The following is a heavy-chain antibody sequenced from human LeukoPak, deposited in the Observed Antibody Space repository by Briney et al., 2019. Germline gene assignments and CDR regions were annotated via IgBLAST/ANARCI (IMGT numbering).Heavy chain of an antibody. CDR1: GFTFSSYG. D-gene: IGHD3-22*01. V-gene: IGHV3-30*02. CDR2: IRYDGSNK. Sequence: GGSLRLSCAASGFTFSSYGMHWVRQAPGKGLEWVAFIRYDGSNKSYADSVKGRFTISRDNSKDTLYLQINSLRAEDTAVYYCARDYYDSSGYYATGVADYWGQGTLVTVSS. CDR3: ARDYYDSSGYYATGVADY. J-gene: IGHJ4*02.